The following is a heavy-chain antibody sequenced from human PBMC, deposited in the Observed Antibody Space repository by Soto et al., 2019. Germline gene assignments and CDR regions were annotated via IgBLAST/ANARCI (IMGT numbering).Heavy chain of an antibody. CDR1: GYTFTSYD. V-gene: IGHV1-8*01. D-gene: IGHD1-7*01. CDR2: MNPNSGNT. J-gene: IGHJ6*02. CDR3: AXDITGTTIPYYYYGMDV. Sequence: GASVKVSCKASGYTFTSYDINWVRRATGQGLEWMGWMNPNSGNTGYAQKFQGRVTMTRNTSISTAYMELSSLRSEDTAVYYCAXDITGTTIPYYYYGMDVWGQGTTVTVSS.